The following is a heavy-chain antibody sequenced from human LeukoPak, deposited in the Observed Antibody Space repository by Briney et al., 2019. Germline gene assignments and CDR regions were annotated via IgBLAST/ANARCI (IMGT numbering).Heavy chain of an antibody. V-gene: IGHV3-7*01. CDR2: IMEDGSEK. Sequence: GGSLRLSCVVSGFTLSSYWMTWVRQAPGKGLEWVANIMEDGSEKYYGDSVKGRFTISRDNAKNSLYLQMNSLRAEDTAVYYCARDYDILTDSSPHGTDVRGQGTTVTVSS. CDR1: GFTLSSYW. CDR3: ARDYDILTDSSPHGTDV. J-gene: IGHJ6*02. D-gene: IGHD3-9*01.